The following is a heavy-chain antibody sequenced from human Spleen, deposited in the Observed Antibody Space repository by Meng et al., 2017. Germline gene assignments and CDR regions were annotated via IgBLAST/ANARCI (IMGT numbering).Heavy chain of an antibody. CDR3: ARDADWVIFDH. CDR1: GFTFRSYN. CDR2: INTDASST. Sequence: GEYPKIPCAASGFTFRSYNMHRVRQTPGEGLVWVSRINTDASSTTYADSVKGRFTISRDDAKNKVYLQMNSLRAEDTAVYYCARDADWVIFDHWGQGTLVTVSS. V-gene: IGHV3-74*03. D-gene: IGHD3-9*01. J-gene: IGHJ4*02.